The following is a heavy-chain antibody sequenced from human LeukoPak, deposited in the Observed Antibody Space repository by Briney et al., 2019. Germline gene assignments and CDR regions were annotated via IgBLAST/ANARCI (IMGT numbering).Heavy chain of an antibody. D-gene: IGHD4-17*01. CDR3: ARHWTYGDYYFDY. Sequence: PSETLSLTCTVSGGSISSSNYYWGWIRQPPGKGLEWIGTIYYSGSTNYNPSLKSRVTISVDTSKNQFSLKLSSVTAADTAVYYCARHWTYGDYYFDYWGQGTLVTVSS. V-gene: IGHV4-39*01. J-gene: IGHJ4*02. CDR1: GGSISSSNYY. CDR2: IYYSGST.